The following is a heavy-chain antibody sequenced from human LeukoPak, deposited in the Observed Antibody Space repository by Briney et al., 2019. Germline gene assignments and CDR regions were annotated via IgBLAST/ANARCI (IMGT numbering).Heavy chain of an antibody. CDR2: ISAYNGNT. J-gene: IGHJ4*02. Sequence: GASVKVSCKTSGYTFTSYGLTWVRQAPGQGLEWMGWISAYNGNTNYAQSLQGRVTMTTDTSTNTGYLDVRSLRSDNTAVYYCARDGVLPGAMFVWGQGTLATVSS. CDR3: ARDGVLPGAMFV. CDR1: GYTFTSYG. D-gene: IGHD2-2*01. V-gene: IGHV1-18*01.